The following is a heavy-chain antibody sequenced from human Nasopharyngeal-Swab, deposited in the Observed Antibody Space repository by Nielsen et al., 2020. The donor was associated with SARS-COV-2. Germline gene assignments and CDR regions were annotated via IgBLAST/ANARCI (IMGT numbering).Heavy chain of an antibody. CDR2: IYPGDSDT. CDR1: GYSFTSYW. CDR3: ARHDSYSKVDY. D-gene: IGHD4-11*01. Sequence: GGSLRLTCKGSGYSFTSYWTGWVRQMHGKGLEWMGIIYPGDSDTRYSPSFQGQVTISADKSISTAYLQWSSLKASATAMYYCARHDSYSKVDYWGQGTLVTVSS. V-gene: IGHV5-51*01. J-gene: IGHJ4*02.